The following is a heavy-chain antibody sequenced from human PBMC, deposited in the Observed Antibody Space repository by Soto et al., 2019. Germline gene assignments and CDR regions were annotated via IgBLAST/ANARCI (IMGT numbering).Heavy chain of an antibody. CDR3: AREGSGYNL. CDR2: IIPVFGRP. J-gene: IGHJ1*01. Sequence: SVKVSCKASGGSFSSFGISWVRQAPGRGLEWMGGIIPVFGRPNYAQRFRGRLTITADESTNTVYLELIDLRSEDTAVYYCAREGSGYNLWGQGTQVTVS. V-gene: IGHV1-69*13. CDR1: GGSFSSFG. D-gene: IGHD5-12*01.